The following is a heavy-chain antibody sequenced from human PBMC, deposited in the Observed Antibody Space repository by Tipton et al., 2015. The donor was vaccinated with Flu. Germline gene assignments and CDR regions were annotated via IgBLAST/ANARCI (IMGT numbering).Heavy chain of an antibody. CDR1: GFIFSTFA. CDR3: ATPGGALDY. CDR2: MRVNGEST. J-gene: IGHJ4*02. Sequence: SGFIFSTFAMTWVRQAPGKGLEWVSGMRVNGESTYYADSVKGRFTISRDNSKNTLFLQMNSLRAEDTAVYYCATPGGALDYWGQGTLVTVSS. D-gene: IGHD3-16*01. V-gene: IGHV3-23*01.